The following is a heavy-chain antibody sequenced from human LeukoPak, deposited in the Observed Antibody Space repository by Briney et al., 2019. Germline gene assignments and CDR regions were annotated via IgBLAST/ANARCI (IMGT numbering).Heavy chain of an antibody. D-gene: IGHD3-22*01. Sequence: PGGSLRLSCAASGFTFSGYAMSWVRQAPGKGLEWVSAISGSGGSTYYADSVKGRFTISRDNSKNTLYLQMNSLRAEDTAVYYCAKLVYYYDSSGGYFDYWGQGTLVTVSS. CDR1: GFTFSGYA. CDR3: AKLVYYYDSSGGYFDY. V-gene: IGHV3-23*01. J-gene: IGHJ4*02. CDR2: ISGSGGST.